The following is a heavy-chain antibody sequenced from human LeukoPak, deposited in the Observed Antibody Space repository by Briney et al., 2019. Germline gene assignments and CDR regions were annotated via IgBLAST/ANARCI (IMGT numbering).Heavy chain of an antibody. CDR3: ATDFYDST. CDR1: GFTFSNAW. CDR2: IRSNSDGGTI. V-gene: IGHV3-15*07. D-gene: IGHD3-22*01. Sequence: PGGSLRLSCATSGFTFSNAWMNWVRQASGKGPEWVGRIRSNSDGGTIDYAAPVKGRFTLSRDDSKTTLYLQMNSLQTEDTAVYYCATDFYDSTWGQGTLVTVSS. J-gene: IGHJ5*02.